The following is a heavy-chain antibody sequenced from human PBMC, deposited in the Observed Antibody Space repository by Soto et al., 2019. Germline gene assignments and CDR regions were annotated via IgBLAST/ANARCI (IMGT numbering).Heavy chain of an antibody. V-gene: IGHV3-23*01. J-gene: IGHJ3*02. CDR2: ISVSGGST. Sequence: GKGVEGVSAISVSGGSTFYAGSVKGRFSISRDNSKSTLFLQMSSLRAEDTAVYYCARAGGLVYCSGGSYYSVWDPFDIWGQGTMVTVPS. D-gene: IGHD2-15*01. CDR3: ARAGGLVYCSGGSYYSVWDPFDI.